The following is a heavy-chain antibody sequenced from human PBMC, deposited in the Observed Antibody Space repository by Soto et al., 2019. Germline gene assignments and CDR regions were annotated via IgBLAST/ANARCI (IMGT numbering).Heavy chain of an antibody. CDR1: GYTFTSYA. Sequence: QVQLVQSGAEVKKPGASVKVSCKASGYTFTSYAMHWVRQAPGQRLEWMGWINAGNGNTKYSQKFQGRVTITRDTSASTAYMELSSLRSEDTAVYYCAGDHGQWLNWFDPWGQGTLVTVSS. V-gene: IGHV1-3*01. CDR3: AGDHGQWLNWFDP. CDR2: INAGNGNT. J-gene: IGHJ5*02. D-gene: IGHD6-19*01.